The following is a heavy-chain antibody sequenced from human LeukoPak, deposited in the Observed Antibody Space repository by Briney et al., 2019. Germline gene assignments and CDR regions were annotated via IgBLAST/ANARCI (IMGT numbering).Heavy chain of an antibody. V-gene: IGHV4-34*01. CDR1: GGSFSGYY. CDR2: INHSGST. D-gene: IGHD3-9*01. J-gene: IGHJ3*02. Sequence: SETLSLTCAVYGGSFSGYYWSWIRQPPGKGLEWIGEINHSGSTNYNPSHKSRVTISVDTSKNQFSLKLSSVTAADTAVYYCARRSVLRYRFDIWGQGTMVTVSS. CDR3: ARRSVLRYRFDI.